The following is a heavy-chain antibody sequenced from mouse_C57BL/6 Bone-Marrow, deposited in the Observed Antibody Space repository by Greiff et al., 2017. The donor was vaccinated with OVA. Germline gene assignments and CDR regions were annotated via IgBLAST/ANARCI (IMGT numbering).Heavy chain of an antibody. Sequence: QVQLQQSGAELVRPGASVTLSCKASGYTFTDYEMHWVKQTPVHGLEWIGAIDPETGGTAYNQKFKGKATLTVDKSSSTACMELRSLTSEDSAVYYCTRSNTTVYFDYWGQGTTLTVSS. CDR2: IDPETGGT. CDR3: TRSNTTVYFDY. D-gene: IGHD1-1*01. CDR1: GYTFTDYE. V-gene: IGHV1-15*01. J-gene: IGHJ2*01.